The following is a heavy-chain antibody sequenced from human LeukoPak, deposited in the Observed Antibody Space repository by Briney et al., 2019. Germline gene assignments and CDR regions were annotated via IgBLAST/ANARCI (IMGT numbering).Heavy chain of an antibody. D-gene: IGHD3-22*01. CDR2: ISGSGGST. Sequence: GGSLRLSCAASGFTFSSYAMSWVRQAPGKGLEWVSAISGSGGSTYYADSVKGRFTISRDNSKNTLYLQMNSLRAEDTAVYYCAKDLRGYYDSSGYLDNWGQGTLVTVSS. CDR1: GFTFSSYA. J-gene: IGHJ4*02. V-gene: IGHV3-23*01. CDR3: AKDLRGYYDSSGYLDN.